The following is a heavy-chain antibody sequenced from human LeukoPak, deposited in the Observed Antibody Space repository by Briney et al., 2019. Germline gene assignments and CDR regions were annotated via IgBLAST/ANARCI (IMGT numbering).Heavy chain of an antibody. Sequence: GGSLRLSCAASGFTFSSYAMHWVRQAPGKGLEWVAVISYDGSNKYYADSVKGRFTISRDNSKNTLYLQMNSLRAEDTAVYYCAKDRVPDYWGQGTLVTVSS. CDR2: ISYDGSNK. CDR3: AKDRVPDY. CDR1: GFTFSSYA. J-gene: IGHJ4*02. V-gene: IGHV3-30-3*01. D-gene: IGHD3-10*02.